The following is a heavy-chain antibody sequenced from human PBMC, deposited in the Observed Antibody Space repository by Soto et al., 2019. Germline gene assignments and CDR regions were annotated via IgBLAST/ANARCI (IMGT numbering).Heavy chain of an antibody. CDR1: GFTFSSYA. Sequence: GGSLRLSCAASGFTFSSYAMHWVRQAPGKGLEWVAVISYDGSNKYYADSVKGRFTISRDNSKNTLYLQMNSLRAEDTAVYDCARVHEDTAMVRAFDIWGQGTMVTVSS. CDR2: ISYDGSNK. J-gene: IGHJ3*02. CDR3: ARVHEDTAMVRAFDI. D-gene: IGHD5-18*01. V-gene: IGHV3-30-3*01.